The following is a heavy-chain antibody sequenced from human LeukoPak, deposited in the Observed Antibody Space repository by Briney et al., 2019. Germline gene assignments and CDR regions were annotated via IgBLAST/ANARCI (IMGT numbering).Heavy chain of an antibody. CDR1: GFTVSSNY. CDR3: ASCIAARRGFDY. J-gene: IGHJ4*02. V-gene: IGHV3-66*02. Sequence: GGSLRLSCAASGFTVSSNYMSWVRQAPGKGLEWVSVIYSGGSTYYADYVKGRFTIYRDNSKNTLYLQMNSLRAEDTDVYYCASCIAARRGFDYWGQGTLVTVSS. CDR2: IYSGGST. D-gene: IGHD6-6*01.